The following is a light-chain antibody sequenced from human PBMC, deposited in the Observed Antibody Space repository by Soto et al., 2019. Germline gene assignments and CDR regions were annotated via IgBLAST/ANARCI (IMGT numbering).Light chain of an antibody. J-gene: IGLJ3*02. Sequence: QSALTQSASVSGSPGQSITISCTGTSSDVGGYNYVSWYQQHPGKAPKLIIYDVSNRPSGVSTRFSGSKSGNTASLTISGLQAEDEDDYSCSSYTSNNSWVFGGGTKLTVL. V-gene: IGLV2-14*01. CDR2: DVS. CDR1: SSDVGGYNY. CDR3: SSYTSNNSWV.